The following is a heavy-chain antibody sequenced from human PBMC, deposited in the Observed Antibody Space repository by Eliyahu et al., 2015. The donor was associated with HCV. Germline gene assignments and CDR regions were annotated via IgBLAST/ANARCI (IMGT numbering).Heavy chain of an antibody. CDR2: IYYSGST. V-gene: IGHV4-39*01. J-gene: IGHJ5*02. CDR3: ARSSYSSVSWFDP. D-gene: IGHD3-22*01. Sequence: QLQLQESGPGLVKPSETLSLTCTVSGGSIXSTSYYWGWIRQPPGKGLEWIGSIYYSGSTYYNPSLKSRVTISVDTSKNQFSLELTSVTAADTAVYYCARSSYSSVSWFDPWGQGTLVIVSS. CDR1: GGSIXSTSYY.